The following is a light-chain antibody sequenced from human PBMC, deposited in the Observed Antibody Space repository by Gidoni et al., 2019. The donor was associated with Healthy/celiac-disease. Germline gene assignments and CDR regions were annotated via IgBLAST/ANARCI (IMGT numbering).Light chain of an antibody. CDR2: EGS. CDR1: SSDVGSYNL. J-gene: IGLJ3*02. CDR3: CSYAGSSTWV. Sequence: QSALTQPSSVSRSPCPSITISCTGTSSDVGSYNLVSWYQQHPGKAPKLMIYEGSKRPSGVSNRFSGSKYGNTASLTISGLQAEDEADYYCCSYAGSSTWVFGGGTKLTVL. V-gene: IGLV2-23*01.